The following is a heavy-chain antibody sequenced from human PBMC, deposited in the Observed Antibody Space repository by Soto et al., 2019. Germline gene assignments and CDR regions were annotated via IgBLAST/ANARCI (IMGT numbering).Heavy chain of an antibody. CDR1: GFSLSTSGVG. CDR3: AHSWYCSGGSCYYTYYFDY. Sequence: QITLKESGPTLVKPTQTLTLTCTFSGFSLSTSGVGVGWIRQPPGKALEWLALIYWDDDKRYSPSLKSRTTITKDTSKNQVVLTMTNLDPVDTAPYYCAHSWYCSGGSCYYTYYFDYWGQGTLVTVSS. D-gene: IGHD2-15*01. V-gene: IGHV2-5*02. J-gene: IGHJ4*02. CDR2: IYWDDDK.